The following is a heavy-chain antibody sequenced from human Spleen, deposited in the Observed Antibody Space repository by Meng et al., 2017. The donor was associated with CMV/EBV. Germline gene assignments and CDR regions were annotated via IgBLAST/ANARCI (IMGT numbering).Heavy chain of an antibody. Sequence: GSLRLSCAVYGGSFSGYYWSWIRQPPGKGLEWIGEINYSGSTNYNPSLKSRVTISVDTSKNQFSLNLSSVTAADTAVYYCARDRGAQWLFTWFDPWGQGTLVTVSS. CDR1: GGSFSGYY. D-gene: IGHD6-19*01. J-gene: IGHJ5*02. CDR2: INYSGST. CDR3: ARDRGAQWLFTWFDP. V-gene: IGHV4-34*01.